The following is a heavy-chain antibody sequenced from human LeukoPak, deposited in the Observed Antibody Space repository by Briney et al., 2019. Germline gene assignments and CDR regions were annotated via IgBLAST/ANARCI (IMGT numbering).Heavy chain of an antibody. Sequence: PSETLSLTRTVSGGSISSYYWSWLRQPPGKGLEWIGYIYYSGSTNYNPSLKSRVTISVDTSKNQFSLKLSSVTAADTAVYYCASQIMSSSRQAFDYWGQGTLLTVSS. CDR3: ASQIMSSSRQAFDY. V-gene: IGHV4-59*01. CDR1: GGSISSYY. J-gene: IGHJ4*02. CDR2: IYYSGST. D-gene: IGHD6-13*01.